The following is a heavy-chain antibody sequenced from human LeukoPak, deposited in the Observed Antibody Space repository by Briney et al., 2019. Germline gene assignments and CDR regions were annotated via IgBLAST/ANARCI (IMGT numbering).Heavy chain of an antibody. CDR1: GFTFSNYA. V-gene: IGHV3-30-3*01. Sequence: GGSLRLSCEVSGFTFSNYAMHWVRQAPGKGLEWVATISYDGSNRYYADSVKGRFTISRDNSKNTLYLQMDTLRVEDTAVYYCARGSPHSSIWYLDYWGQGTLVTVSS. J-gene: IGHJ4*02. CDR2: ISYDGSNR. CDR3: ARGSPHSSIWYLDY. D-gene: IGHD6-13*01.